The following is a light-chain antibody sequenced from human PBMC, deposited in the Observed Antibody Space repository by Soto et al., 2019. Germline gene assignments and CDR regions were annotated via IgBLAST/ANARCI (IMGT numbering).Light chain of an antibody. Sequence: QSVLTQPPSVSGAPGQRVTISCTGSSSNIGAGYDVHWYQQLPGTDPKLLIYGSSNRPSGVPDRFSGSKSGTSASLAITGLQAEDEADYYCQSYDSSLSGSGVFGTGTKLTVL. CDR2: GSS. CDR1: SSNIGAGYD. J-gene: IGLJ1*01. CDR3: QSYDSSLSGSGV. V-gene: IGLV1-40*01.